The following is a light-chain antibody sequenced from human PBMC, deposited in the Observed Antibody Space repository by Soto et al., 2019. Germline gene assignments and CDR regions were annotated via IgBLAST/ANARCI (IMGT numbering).Light chain of an antibody. V-gene: IGLV2-14*01. CDR2: EVT. CDR1: SSDVGVYNA. Sequence: QYVLAQPASVSGSPGQTIPISCTGTSSDVGVYNAVSWYQHHPGKAPKLIIYEVTHRPSGVSDRFSASKSGNTASLTISGLQAEDEADYYCNSFRVSHLYVFGTGTKVTAL. J-gene: IGLJ1*01. CDR3: NSFRVSHLYV.